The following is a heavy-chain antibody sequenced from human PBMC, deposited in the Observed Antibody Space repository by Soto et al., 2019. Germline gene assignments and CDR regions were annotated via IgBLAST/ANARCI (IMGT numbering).Heavy chain of an antibody. J-gene: IGHJ4*02. CDR1: GFTFSNYA. V-gene: IGHV3-23*01. CDR2: ISGSGGST. D-gene: IGHD3-16*01. CDR3: AAQRVVGGVPPPVEFRY. Sequence: GGSLRLSCAASGFTFSNYAMSWVRQGPGKGLEWVSAISGSGGSTYYADSVKGRFTISRDNSKNMLYLQMHGRRAEDTAVYYCAAQRVVGGVPPPVEFRYWAQGTLVTVSS.